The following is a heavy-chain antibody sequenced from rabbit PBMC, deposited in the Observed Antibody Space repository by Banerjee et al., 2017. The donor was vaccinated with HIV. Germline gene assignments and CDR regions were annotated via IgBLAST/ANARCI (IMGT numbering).Heavy chain of an antibody. CDR1: GFDLSSNT. CDR3: ARDLAGVIGWNFDL. V-gene: IGHV1S40*01. D-gene: IGHD4-1*01. CDR2: ITTGSGNT. Sequence: QSLEESGGDLVKPGASLTLTCTASGFDLSSNTICWVRQAPGKGLEWIGCITTGSGNTYYASWAKGRFTISKTSSTTVTLQMTSLTAADTATYFCARDLAGVIGWNFDLWGQGTLVTVS. J-gene: IGHJ4*01.